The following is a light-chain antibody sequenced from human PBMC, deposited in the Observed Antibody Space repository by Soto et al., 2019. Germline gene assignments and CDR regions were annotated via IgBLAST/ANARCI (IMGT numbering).Light chain of an antibody. Sequence: SVLTHPPSVSAAPGQKVTISCSGSGSNIGGNSVSWYQQLPGTAPKLLIYDDNKRPSGIPDRFSGSKSGTSATLGITGFQTGDEADYYCGSWDSSLSAYVFGTGTKVTVL. CDR1: GSNIGGNS. J-gene: IGLJ1*01. CDR3: GSWDSSLSAYV. CDR2: DDN. V-gene: IGLV1-51*01.